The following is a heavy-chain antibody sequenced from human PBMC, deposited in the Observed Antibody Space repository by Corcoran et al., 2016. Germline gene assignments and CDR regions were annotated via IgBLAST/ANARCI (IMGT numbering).Heavy chain of an antibody. CDR2: INHSGST. CDR1: GGSFSGYY. J-gene: IGHJ4*02. V-gene: IGHV4-34*01. Sequence: QVQLQQWGAGLLKPSETLSLTCAVFGGSFSGYYWSWIRQPRGKGLEWIGEINHSGSTNYNPSLKSRVTISVDTSKNQFSLTLSPVTAADTAVYYCARGSNYYDSSGYYYDYWGQGTLVTVSS. D-gene: IGHD3-22*01. CDR3: ARGSNYYDSSGYYYDY.